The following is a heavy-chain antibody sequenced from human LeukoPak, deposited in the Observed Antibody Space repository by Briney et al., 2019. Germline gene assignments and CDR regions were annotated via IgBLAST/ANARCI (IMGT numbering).Heavy chain of an antibody. Sequence: LGESLKISCKGSGYSFTSYWISWVRQMPGKGLEWMGRIDPSDSYTNYSPSFQGHVTISADKSISTAYLQWSSLKASDTAMYYCSLQRGYSYGHQIDNWFDPWGQGTLVTVSS. CDR3: SLQRGYSYGHQIDNWFDP. CDR1: GYSFTSYW. D-gene: IGHD5-18*01. J-gene: IGHJ5*02. V-gene: IGHV5-10-1*01. CDR2: IDPSDSYT.